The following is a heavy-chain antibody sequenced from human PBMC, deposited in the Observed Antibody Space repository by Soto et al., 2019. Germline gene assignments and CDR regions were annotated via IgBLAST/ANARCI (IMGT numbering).Heavy chain of an antibody. CDR1: VFTFSSYA. Sequence: GSLRLSGAASVFTFSSYAMSWVRQAPGKGLEWVSAISGSGVSTYYADSVKGRFTISRDNSKNTLYLQMNSLRAEDTAVYYCAKDPEYSSPRLQDYWGQGTLVTVSS. J-gene: IGHJ4*02. CDR2: ISGSGVST. D-gene: IGHD6-6*01. CDR3: AKDPEYSSPRLQDY. V-gene: IGHV3-23*01.